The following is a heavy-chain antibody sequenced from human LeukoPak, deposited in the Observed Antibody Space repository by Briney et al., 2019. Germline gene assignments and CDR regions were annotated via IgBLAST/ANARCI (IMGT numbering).Heavy chain of an antibody. CDR1: GFTFTNYA. V-gene: IGHV3-23*01. D-gene: IGHD6-13*01. J-gene: IGHJ4*02. Sequence: GGSLRLSCAASGFTFTNYAMSWVRQAPGKGLEWVSTISAGGDNTYYADSVKGRFTISRDNSKNTLYLQVNSLRAEDTAEYYCARDAAAAGHFDYWGQGTLVTVSS. CDR2: ISAGGDNT. CDR3: ARDAAAAGHFDY.